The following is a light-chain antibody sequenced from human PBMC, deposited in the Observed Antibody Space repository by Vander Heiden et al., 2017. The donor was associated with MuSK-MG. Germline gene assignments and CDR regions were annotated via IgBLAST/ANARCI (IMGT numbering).Light chain of an antibody. CDR1: QSVSSN. CDR3: QQYKNGHHSTYT. V-gene: IGKV3-15*01. Sequence: EIVMTQSPATLSVSPGERATLSCSASQSVSSNLAWYQQKPGQAPWLLIYGASTRATGIPDSFSGTGYRKQLTLTISSLHSEEFAIYYCQQYKNGHHSTYTFGQGTKLEIK. J-gene: IGKJ2*01. CDR2: GAS.